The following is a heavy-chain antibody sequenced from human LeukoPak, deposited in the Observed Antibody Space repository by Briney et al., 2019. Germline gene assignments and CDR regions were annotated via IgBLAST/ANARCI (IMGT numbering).Heavy chain of an antibody. D-gene: IGHD6-13*01. Sequence: GGSLRLSCAASGFTFSDYYMNWVRQAPGRGLEWVSSISSSSTYIYYADSVKGRFTISRDNAKNSLYLQMNSLRAEDTAVYYCARGMPHIAAAGSDYWGQGTLVTVSS. CDR1: GFTFSDYY. J-gene: IGHJ4*02. V-gene: IGHV3-21*01. CDR2: ISSSSTYI. CDR3: ARGMPHIAAAGSDY.